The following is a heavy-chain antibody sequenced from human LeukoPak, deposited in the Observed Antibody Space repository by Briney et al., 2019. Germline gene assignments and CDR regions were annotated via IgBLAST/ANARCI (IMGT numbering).Heavy chain of an antibody. Sequence: AVKDSCKASGGTFLSYAISWVRQAGGQGLEWMGGINTIFGTAKYAQKFQGRVNINADVSTSTAYMELSSLTSEDTAVYYCARVPGTTGDWGQGTLVTVSS. V-gene: IGHV1-69*13. CDR2: INTIFGTA. CDR1: GGTFLSYA. J-gene: IGHJ4*02. CDR3: ARVPGTTGD. D-gene: IGHD1-7*01.